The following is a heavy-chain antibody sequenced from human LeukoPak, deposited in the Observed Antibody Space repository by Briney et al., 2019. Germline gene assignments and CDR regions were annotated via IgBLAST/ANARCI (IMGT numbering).Heavy chain of an antibody. V-gene: IGHV4-4*07. J-gene: IGHJ4*02. CDR1: SGSISSYY. CDR3: ARSLPGRIGAADF. CDR2: IYTSGST. D-gene: IGHD6-13*01. Sequence: SETLSLTCTVSSGSISSYYWSWIRQPAGKGLEWIGRIYTSGSTNYNPSLKSRVTMSVDTSKNQFSLKVTSMTAADTGVYYCARSLPGRIGAADFWGQGTLVTVSS.